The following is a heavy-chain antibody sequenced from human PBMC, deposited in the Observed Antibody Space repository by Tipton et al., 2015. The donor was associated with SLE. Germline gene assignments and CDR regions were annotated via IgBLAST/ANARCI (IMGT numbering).Heavy chain of an antibody. J-gene: IGHJ3*02. V-gene: IGHV3-7*01. CDR2: IKQDGSEK. CDR1: GFTFSSYA. D-gene: IGHD6-6*01. CDR3: ARERKYGYSSSSNAFDI. Sequence: SLRLSCAASGFTFSSYAMHWVRQAPGKGLEWVANIKQDGSEKYYVDSVKGRFTISRDNAKNSLYLQMNSLRAEDTAVYYCARERKYGYSSSSNAFDIWGQGTMVTVSS.